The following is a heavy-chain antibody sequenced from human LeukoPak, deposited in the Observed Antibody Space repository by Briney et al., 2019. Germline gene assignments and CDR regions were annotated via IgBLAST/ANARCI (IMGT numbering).Heavy chain of an antibody. V-gene: IGHV4-59*01. CDR3: ARDRGYDFPLGY. Sequence: RPSETLSLTCTVSGGSISSYYWSWIRQPPGKGLEWIGYIYYSGSTNYNPSLKSRVTISVDKSKNQFSLKLSSVTAADTAVYYCARDRGYDFPLGYWGQGTLVTVSS. D-gene: IGHD5-12*01. CDR2: IYYSGST. CDR1: GGSISSYY. J-gene: IGHJ4*02.